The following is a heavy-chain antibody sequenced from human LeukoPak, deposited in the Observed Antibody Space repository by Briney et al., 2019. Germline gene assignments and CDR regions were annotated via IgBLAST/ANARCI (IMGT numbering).Heavy chain of an antibody. CDR1: GGSFSGYY. Sequence: SETLSLTCAVYGGSFSGYYWGWIPQPPGKALQWIGEITHNGYTNYNPPLKSRVNISIDTSKNEFSLKVSSVTAADMAIYYCAASGGPINWFDPWGQGTLVTVSS. CDR3: AASGGPINWFDP. V-gene: IGHV4-34*01. CDR2: ITHNGYT. J-gene: IGHJ5*02. D-gene: IGHD3-10*01.